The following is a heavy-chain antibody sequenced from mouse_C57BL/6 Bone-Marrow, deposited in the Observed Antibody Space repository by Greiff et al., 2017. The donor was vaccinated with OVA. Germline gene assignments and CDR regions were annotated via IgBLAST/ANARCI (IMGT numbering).Heavy chain of an antibody. Sequence: VQLQQSGPELVKPGASVKISCKASGYTLTDYYMNWVKQSHGKSLEWIGDINPNNGGTSYNQKFKGKATLTVDKSSSTAYMELRSLTSEDSAVYYCARSYYSNWFAYWGQGTLVTVSA. CDR2: INPNNGGT. CDR3: ARSYYSNWFAY. J-gene: IGHJ3*01. V-gene: IGHV1-26*01. D-gene: IGHD2-5*01. CDR1: GYTLTDYY.